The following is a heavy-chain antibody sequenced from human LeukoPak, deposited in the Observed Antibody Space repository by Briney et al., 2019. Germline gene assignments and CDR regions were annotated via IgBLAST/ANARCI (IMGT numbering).Heavy chain of an antibody. D-gene: IGHD4-11*01. J-gene: IGHJ4*02. CDR3: AKDLSFTTKISPIDY. CDR2: IKQDGSAK. CDR1: GFTFSSFW. Sequence: PGGSLRLSCAASGFTFSSFWMSWVRQAPGKGLEWVANIKQDGSAKFYVDSVKGRFTISRDNSKNTLYLQMNSLRAEDTAVYYCAKDLSFTTKISPIDYWGQGTLVTVSS. V-gene: IGHV3-7*03.